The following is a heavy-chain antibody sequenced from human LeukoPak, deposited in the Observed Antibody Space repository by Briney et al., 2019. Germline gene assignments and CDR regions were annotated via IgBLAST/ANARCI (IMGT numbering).Heavy chain of an antibody. D-gene: IGHD2-8*01. J-gene: IGHJ4*02. CDR3: ATGGRSGMAFDF. V-gene: IGHV3-53*01. Sequence: GSLRLSCSFPGFIATSNYMAGVRQSPGKGLQCISFIYGGANTLYADSVRDRLSISRDNSKSSLYLQMSSLRVEDTAVYYCATGGRSGMAFDFWGQGTLVTVSS. CDR2: IYGGANT. CDR1: GFIATSNY.